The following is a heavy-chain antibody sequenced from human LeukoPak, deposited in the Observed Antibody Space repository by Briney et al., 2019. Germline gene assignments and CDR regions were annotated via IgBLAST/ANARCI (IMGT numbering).Heavy chain of an antibody. Sequence: PSETLSPTCAVYGESFSGYQWSWIRQPPGKGLEWIGEINHTGNTNYNPSLKSRVSISLDTSKNQFSLNLNSVTAADTAVYYCARREVVDIVPTIPLSDYWGLGSLVIVSS. D-gene: IGHD5-12*01. CDR3: ARREVVDIVPTIPLSDY. CDR1: GESFSGYQ. J-gene: IGHJ4*02. CDR2: INHTGNT. V-gene: IGHV4-34*01.